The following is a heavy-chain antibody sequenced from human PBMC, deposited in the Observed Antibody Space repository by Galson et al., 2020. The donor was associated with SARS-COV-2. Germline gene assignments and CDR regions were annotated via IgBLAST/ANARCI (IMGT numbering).Heavy chain of an antibody. V-gene: IGHV1-24*01. D-gene: IGHD2-21*02. J-gene: IGHJ5*02. CDR1: GYTLTELS. CDR3: ATTSAYCGGDCYSKGHWLDA. Sequence: ASVKVSCKVSGYTLTELSMHWVRQAPGKGLEWMGGFDPEDGETIYAQKFQGRVTMTEDTSTDTAYMELSSLRSEDTAVDYCATTSAYCGGDCYSKGHWLDAWGQGTVVTVSS. CDR2: FDPEDGET.